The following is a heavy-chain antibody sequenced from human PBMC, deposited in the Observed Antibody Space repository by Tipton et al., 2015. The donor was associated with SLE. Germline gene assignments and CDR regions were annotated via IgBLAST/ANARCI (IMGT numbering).Heavy chain of an antibody. CDR1: GGSFSGYY. V-gene: IGHV4-34*01. D-gene: IGHD3-3*01. Sequence: LRLSCGDYGGSFSGYYWSWIRQPPGKGLEWIGEINHSGSTNYNPSLKGRVTISVDTSKNQFSLKLSSVTAADTAVYYCAKRNDFWSGYYGYYYGMDVWGQGTTVTVSS. J-gene: IGHJ6*02. CDR3: AKRNDFWSGYYGYYYGMDV. CDR2: INHSGST.